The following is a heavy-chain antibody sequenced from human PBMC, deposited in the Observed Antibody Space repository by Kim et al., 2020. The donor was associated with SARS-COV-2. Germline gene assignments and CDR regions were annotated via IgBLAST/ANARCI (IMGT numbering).Heavy chain of an antibody. CDR2: INPSAGST. CDR1: GYTFTSYY. Sequence: ASVKVSCKASGYTFTSYYMHWVRQAPGQGLEWMGIINPSAGSTSYVQKLQGRVTMTTDTSTSTVYMELSSLRSEDTALYYCARGAAIVVGGDAIDIWGQG. D-gene: IGHD2-2*01. V-gene: IGHV1-46*01. J-gene: IGHJ3*02. CDR3: ARGAAIVVGGDAIDI.